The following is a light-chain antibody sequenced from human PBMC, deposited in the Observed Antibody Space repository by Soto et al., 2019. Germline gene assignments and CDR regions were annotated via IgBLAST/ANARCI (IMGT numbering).Light chain of an antibody. CDR3: QQYNSYLYT. J-gene: IGKJ2*01. CDR1: QGTRSW. CDR2: DAS. Sequence: GARVTITCRHSQGTRSWLAWYQQKPGKAPKLLIYDASSLESGVPSRFSGSGSGTEFTLTISSLQPDDFATYYCQQYNSYLYTFGQGTKLEIK. V-gene: IGKV1-5*01.